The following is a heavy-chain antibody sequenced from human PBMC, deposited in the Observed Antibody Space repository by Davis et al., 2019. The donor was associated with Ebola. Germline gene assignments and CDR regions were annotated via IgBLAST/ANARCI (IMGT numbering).Heavy chain of an antibody. J-gene: IGHJ4*02. V-gene: IGHV4-61*05. D-gene: IGHD2-2*02. CDR3: ARTYCSSTSCYSSGWYERVYYFDY. Sequence: PSETLSLTCTVSGGSISSSSYYWSWIRQPPGKGLEWIGYIYYSGSTNYNPSLKSRVTISVDTSKNQFSLKLSSVTAADTAVYYCARTYCSSTSCYSSGWYERVYYFDYWGQGTLVTVSS. CDR1: GGSISSSSYY. CDR2: IYYSGST.